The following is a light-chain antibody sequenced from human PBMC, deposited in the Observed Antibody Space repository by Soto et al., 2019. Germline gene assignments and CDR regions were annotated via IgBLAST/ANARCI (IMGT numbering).Light chain of an antibody. Sequence: QSALTQPASVSGSPGQSITISCTGSSSDVGGYNFVSWYQQDPGKVPKLMIYDVSSRPSGVSDRFSGSKSGNTASLTISGLQAEDEGDYYCSSYTSTITYVFGSGTKVTVL. V-gene: IGLV2-14*03. CDR3: SSYTSTITYV. CDR2: DVS. CDR1: SSDVGGYNF. J-gene: IGLJ1*01.